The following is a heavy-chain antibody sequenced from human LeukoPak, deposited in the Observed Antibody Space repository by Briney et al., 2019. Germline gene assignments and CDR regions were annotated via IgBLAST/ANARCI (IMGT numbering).Heavy chain of an antibody. CDR1: GFTFSNYW. CDR2: INSDGSST. CDR3: ARGGVVGAFDI. V-gene: IGHV3-74*01. Sequence: PGGSLRLSCAASGFTFSNYWMHWVRQAPGKGLVWVSHINSDGSSTNYADSVKGRFTISSDNAKNTLYLQMNSLRAEDTAVYYCARGGVVGAFDIWGQGAMVTVSS. D-gene: IGHD2-15*01. J-gene: IGHJ3*02.